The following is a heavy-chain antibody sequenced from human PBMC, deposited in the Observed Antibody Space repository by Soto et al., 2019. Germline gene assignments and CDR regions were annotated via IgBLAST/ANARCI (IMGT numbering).Heavy chain of an antibody. D-gene: IGHD2-2*02. CDR2: ISAYNGNT. V-gene: IGHV1-18*01. CDR1: GYTFTSYG. CDR3: ARDALVYHRLLYPFDY. Sequence: QVQLVQSGAEVKKPGASVKVSCKASGYTFTSYGISWVRQAPVQGLEWMGWISAYNGNTNYAQKLQGRVTMTTDTSTSTAYMELMSLRSDDTAVYYCARDALVYHRLLYPFDYWGQGTLVTVSS. J-gene: IGHJ4*02.